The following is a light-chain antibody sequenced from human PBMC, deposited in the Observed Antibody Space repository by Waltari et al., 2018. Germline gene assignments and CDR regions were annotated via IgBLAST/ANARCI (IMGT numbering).Light chain of an antibody. CDR1: NIGSNS. V-gene: IGLV3-21*02. Sequence: SYVLTQPPSVPVAPGQTARITGGGHNIGSNSVHWYQQKPSQAPALVVHDDSHRPSGIPERFSGSNSGDTATLTISRVEAGDEADYYCQLWDNNSDHVVFGGGTKLTVL. J-gene: IGLJ2*01. CDR2: DDS. CDR3: QLWDNNSDHVV.